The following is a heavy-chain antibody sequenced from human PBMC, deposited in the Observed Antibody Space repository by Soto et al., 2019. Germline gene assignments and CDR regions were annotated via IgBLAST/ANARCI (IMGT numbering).Heavy chain of an antibody. Sequence: PGGSLRLSCAASGFTFSSYAMSWVRQAPGKGLEWVSAISGSGGSTYYADSVKGRFTISRDNSKNTLYLQMNSLRAEDTAVYYCANGDRINMIVVVCDYWGQGTLVTVSS. CDR1: GFTFSSYA. J-gene: IGHJ4*02. CDR3: ANGDRINMIVVVCDY. CDR2: ISGSGGST. D-gene: IGHD3-22*01. V-gene: IGHV3-23*01.